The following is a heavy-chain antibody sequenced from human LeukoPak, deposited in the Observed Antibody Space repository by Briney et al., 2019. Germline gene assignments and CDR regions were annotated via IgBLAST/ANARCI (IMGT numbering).Heavy chain of an antibody. Sequence: GGSLRLSCAASGFTFSSYSMNWVRQAPGKGLEWVSCISSSSSYIFYADSVKGRFTISRDNSKKTLYLQMNSLRAEDTAVYYCAKDSKIVGPTFRSYHYMDVWGKGTTVTVSS. CDR2: ISSSSSYI. J-gene: IGHJ6*03. CDR3: AKDSKIVGPTFRSYHYMDV. CDR1: GFTFSSYS. V-gene: IGHV3-21*04. D-gene: IGHD1-26*01.